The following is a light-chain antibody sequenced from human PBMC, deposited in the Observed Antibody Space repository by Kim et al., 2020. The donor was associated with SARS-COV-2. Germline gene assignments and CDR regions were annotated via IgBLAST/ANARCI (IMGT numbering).Light chain of an antibody. CDR1: YIDISYYTY. CDR2: DVN. V-gene: IGLV2-14*03. J-gene: IGLJ3*02. Sequence: GQSITVSCTGSYIDISYYTYVSWYQQHPGKAPKLIIYDVNTRPSGVSNRFSGSQSGNTASLTISGLQAEDEADYYCSSYTSTKIIVFGGGTKVTVL. CDR3: SSYTSTKIIV.